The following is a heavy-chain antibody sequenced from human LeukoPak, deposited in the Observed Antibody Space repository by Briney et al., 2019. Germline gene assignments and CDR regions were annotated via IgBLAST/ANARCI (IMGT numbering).Heavy chain of an antibody. CDR3: ARDLSGSSGYYYGSLDY. D-gene: IGHD3-22*01. J-gene: IGHJ4*02. CDR2: ISYDGSNK. V-gene: IGHV3-30-3*01. CDR1: GFTFSIYA. Sequence: GGSLRLSCAASGFTFSIYAMHWVRQAPGKGLEWVAVISYDGSNKYYADSVKGRFTISRDNSKNTLYLQMNSLRAEDTAVYYCARDLSGSSGYYYGSLDYWGQGTLVTVSS.